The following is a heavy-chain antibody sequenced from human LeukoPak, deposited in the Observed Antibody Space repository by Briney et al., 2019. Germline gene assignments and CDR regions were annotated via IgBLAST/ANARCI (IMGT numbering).Heavy chain of an antibody. D-gene: IGHD3-10*01. Sequence: SETLSLTCTVSADSLSSGGHYWAWIRQFPGKGLESIGFIHHSGRSRHNPSLKDRVAISVDTSRKQFALKLSSVSAADTAMYYCARGGNRFGGFYFDYWGQGIQVIVSS. V-gene: IGHV4-31*03. CDR3: ARGGNRFGGFYFDY. CDR2: IHHSGRS. CDR1: ADSLSSGGHY. J-gene: IGHJ4*02.